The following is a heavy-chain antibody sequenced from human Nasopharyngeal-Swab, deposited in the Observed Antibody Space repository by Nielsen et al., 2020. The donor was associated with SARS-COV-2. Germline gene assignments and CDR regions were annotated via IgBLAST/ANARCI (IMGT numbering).Heavy chain of an antibody. CDR1: GDSVSSSSVA. CDR2: TYYRSKWYN. CDR3: ARARGAYGDYYYYYYTDV. Sequence: SETLSPTCAISGDSVSSSSVAWNWIRQSPSRGLEWLGRTYYRSKWYNDYAVSVKSRITINPDTSKNQFSLHLNSVTPEDTAVYYCARARGAYGDYYYYYYTDVWGKGTTVTVSS. V-gene: IGHV6-1*01. D-gene: IGHD4-17*01. J-gene: IGHJ6*03.